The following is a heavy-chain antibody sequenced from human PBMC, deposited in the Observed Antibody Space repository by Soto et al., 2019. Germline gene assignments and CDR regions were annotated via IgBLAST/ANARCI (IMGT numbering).Heavy chain of an antibody. Sequence: ASVKVSCKASCYTFTGYYMHWVRQAPGQGLEWMGWINANNGNTNYAQKLQGRVTMTRDTSTSTAYMELRSLRSDDTAVYYCARSTRYPDYWGQGTLVTVSS. CDR3: ARSTRYPDY. CDR2: INANNGNT. CDR1: CYTFTGYY. J-gene: IGHJ4*02. V-gene: IGHV1-18*04. D-gene: IGHD1-1*01.